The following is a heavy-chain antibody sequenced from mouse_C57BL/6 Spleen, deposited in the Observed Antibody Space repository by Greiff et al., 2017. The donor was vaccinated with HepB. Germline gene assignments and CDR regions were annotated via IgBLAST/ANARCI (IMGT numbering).Heavy chain of an antibody. CDR1: GYTFTSYW. V-gene: IGHV1-69*01. Sequence: QVQLQQPGAELVMPGASVKLSCKASGYTFTSYWMHWVKQRPGQGLEWIGEIDPSDSYTNYNQKFKGKSTLTVDKSSSTAYMKLSSLTSEDSAVYYCARWRDDGIYAMDYWGQGTSVTVSS. J-gene: IGHJ4*01. CDR3: ARWRDDGIYAMDY. CDR2: IDPSDSYT. D-gene: IGHD2-14*01.